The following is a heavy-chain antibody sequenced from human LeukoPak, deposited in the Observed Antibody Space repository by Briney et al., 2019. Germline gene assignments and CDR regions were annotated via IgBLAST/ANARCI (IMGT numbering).Heavy chain of an antibody. CDR1: GFTFSSYE. CDR3: ARDSFAGGDFWSGYSPFGMDV. CDR2: ISYDGSNK. Sequence: GGSLRLSCAASGFTFSSYEMNWVRQAPGKGLEWVAVISYDGSNKYYADSVKGRFTISRDNSKNTLYLQMNSLRAEDTAVYYCARDSFAGGDFWSGYSPFGMDVWGKGTTVTVSS. J-gene: IGHJ6*04. V-gene: IGHV3-30*04. D-gene: IGHD3-3*01.